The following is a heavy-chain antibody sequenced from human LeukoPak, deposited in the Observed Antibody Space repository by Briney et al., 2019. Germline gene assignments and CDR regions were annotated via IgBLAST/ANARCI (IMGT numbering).Heavy chain of an antibody. CDR2: IKQDGSEK. J-gene: IGHJ3*02. CDR3: ARGITMIVVVAFDI. Sequence: GGSLRLSCAASGFTFSSYWMSWVRQAPGKGLKWVANIKQDGSEKYYVDSVKGRFTISRDNAKNSLYLQMNSLRAEDTAVCYCARGITMIVVVAFDIWGQGTMVTVSS. CDR1: GFTFSSYW. V-gene: IGHV3-7*01. D-gene: IGHD3-22*01.